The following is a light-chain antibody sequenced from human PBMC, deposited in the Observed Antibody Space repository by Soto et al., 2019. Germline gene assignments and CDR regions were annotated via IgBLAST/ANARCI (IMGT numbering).Light chain of an antibody. J-gene: IGKJ4*01. CDR1: QSVSSN. V-gene: IGKV3-11*01. CDR3: QQRSNRPLT. CDR2: DAS. Sequence: EIVLTQSPATLSLSPGERATLSCRASQSVSSNLAWYPKQPGQAPRLLIYDASNRATGIPARFSGSGSGTDVTRTISSLEPEDFAVYYCQQRSNRPLTFGGGTKVESK.